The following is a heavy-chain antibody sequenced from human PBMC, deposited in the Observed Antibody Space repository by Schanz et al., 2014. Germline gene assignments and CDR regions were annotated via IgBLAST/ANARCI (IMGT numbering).Heavy chain of an antibody. CDR1: GYTFTSDS. D-gene: IGHD6-13*01. CDR2: INPSGGST. CDR3: ARDGVDAAAGGNY. V-gene: IGHV1-46*03. J-gene: IGHJ4*02. Sequence: QVQLVQSGAEVKKPGASVKVSCKASGYTFTSDSMHWVRQAPGQGLEWMGMINPSGGSTTYAQKCQGRVTRTRDTYTSTVYMELSSLRSEDTAVYYCARDGVDAAAGGNYWGQGTLVTVSS.